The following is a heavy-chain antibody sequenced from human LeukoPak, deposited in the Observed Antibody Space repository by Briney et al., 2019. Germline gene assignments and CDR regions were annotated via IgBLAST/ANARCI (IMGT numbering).Heavy chain of an antibody. CDR1: GGSISSYY. CDR3: AGHYDILTGYSAYAFDI. J-gene: IGHJ3*02. Sequence: SETLSLTCTVSGGSISSYYWSWIRQPPGEGLEWIGYIYYSGTTNYNPSLKSRVTISVDTSKNQFSLKLSSVTAADTAVYYCAGHYDILTGYSAYAFDIWGQGTMVTVSS. D-gene: IGHD3-9*01. V-gene: IGHV4-59*08. CDR2: IYYSGTT.